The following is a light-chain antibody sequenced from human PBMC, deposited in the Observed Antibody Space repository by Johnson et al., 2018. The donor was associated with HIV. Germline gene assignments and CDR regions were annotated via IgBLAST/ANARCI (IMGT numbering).Light chain of an antibody. CDR1: SSNIGNNY. CDR2: DNN. CDR3: ATWDNSLSAGRNV. Sequence: QSVLTQPPSVSAAPGQKVTISCSGSSSNIGNNYVSWYQQLPGTAPKLLMYDNNKLPSGIPDRFSGSKSGTSATLGITGLQTGDEADYYCATWDNSLSAGRNVFGTGTKVTVL. J-gene: IGLJ1*01. V-gene: IGLV1-51*01.